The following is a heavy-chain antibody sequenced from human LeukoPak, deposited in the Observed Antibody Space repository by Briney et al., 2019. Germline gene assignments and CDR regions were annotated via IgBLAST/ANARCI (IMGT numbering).Heavy chain of an antibody. V-gene: IGHV3-23*01. D-gene: IGHD4-17*01. CDR3: AKVPVDYGDYFDY. CDR2: LSGSGGST. CDR1: GFTFSSYA. Sequence: GGSLRLSCAASGFTFSSYAMSWVRQAPGKGLEWVSGLSGSGGSTYYADSVKGRFTISRDNSKNTLFLQMDSLRAEDTAIYYCAKVPVDYGDYFDYWGQGTLVTVSS. J-gene: IGHJ4*02.